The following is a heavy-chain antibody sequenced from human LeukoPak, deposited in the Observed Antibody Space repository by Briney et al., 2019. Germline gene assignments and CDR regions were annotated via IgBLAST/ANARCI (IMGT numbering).Heavy chain of an antibody. V-gene: IGHV3-30*03. CDR1: GFTFSSYG. Sequence: GRSLRLSCAASGFTFSSYGMHWVRQAPGKGLEWVAVISYDGSNKYYADSVKGRFTISRDNSKNTLYLQMNSLRAEDTAVYYCARDRGSSWYDLIDYWGQGTLVTVSS. D-gene: IGHD6-13*01. CDR2: ISYDGSNK. CDR3: ARDRGSSWYDLIDY. J-gene: IGHJ4*02.